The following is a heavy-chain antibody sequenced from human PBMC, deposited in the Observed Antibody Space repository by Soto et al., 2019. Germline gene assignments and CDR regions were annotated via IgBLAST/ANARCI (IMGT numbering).Heavy chain of an antibody. CDR3: ASSSCWYGWYFDL. J-gene: IGHJ2*01. V-gene: IGHV4-61*01. CDR1: GGSVSSGSHY. CDR2: IYSSVTT. D-gene: IGHD6-19*01. Sequence: QVQLQESGPGLVKPSETLSLTCTVSGGSVSSGSHYWSRIRQPPGKGLEWIGYIYSSVTTNYNPSLKSRVTVSVDTSKNQFSLKVSSVTAADTAVYYCASSSCWYGWYFDLWGRGTLVTVSS.